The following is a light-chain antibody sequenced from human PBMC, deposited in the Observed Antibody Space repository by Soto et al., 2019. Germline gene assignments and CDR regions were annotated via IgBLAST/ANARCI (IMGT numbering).Light chain of an antibody. Sequence: NFMLTQPHSVSESPGKTVTISCTRSSGSIGSSYVQWYQQRPGSSPTTVIFEDNQRPTGVPVRFSGSIDSSSNSASLVISGLRTEDEADYYCQSYDTSNPLVFGGGTKL. CDR1: SGSIGSSY. CDR3: QSYDTSNPLV. J-gene: IGLJ3*02. CDR2: EDN. V-gene: IGLV6-57*01.